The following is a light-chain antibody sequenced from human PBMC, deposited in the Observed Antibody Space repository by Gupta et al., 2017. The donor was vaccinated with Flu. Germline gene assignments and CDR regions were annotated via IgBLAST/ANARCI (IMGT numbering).Light chain of an antibody. V-gene: IGLV4-69*01. CDR3: QTWGTGIRV. CDR1: SGHSNYA. Sequence: QLVLTQSPSASASLGASVKLTCTLNSGHSNYAVAWHRQQPEKGPRYLMKVNSDGSHNKGDGIPDRFSGSSSGADRYPTISSLQAEDEADYYCQTWGTGIRVFGGGTKLTVL. CDR2: VNSDGSH. J-gene: IGLJ3*02.